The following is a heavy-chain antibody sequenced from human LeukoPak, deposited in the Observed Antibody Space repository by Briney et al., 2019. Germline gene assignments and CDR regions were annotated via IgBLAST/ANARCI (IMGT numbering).Heavy chain of an antibody. CDR3: AKRGVVIRVILVGFHKEAYYFDS. CDR2: ISDSGGRT. CDR1: GITLSNYG. Sequence: GGSLRLSCAVSGITLSNYGMSWVRQAPGKGLEWVAGISDSGGRTNYADSVKGRFTISRDNPKNTLYLQMNSLRAEDMAVYFCAKRGVVIRVILVGFHKEAYYFDSWGQGALVTVSS. D-gene: IGHD3-22*01. V-gene: IGHV3-23*01. J-gene: IGHJ4*02.